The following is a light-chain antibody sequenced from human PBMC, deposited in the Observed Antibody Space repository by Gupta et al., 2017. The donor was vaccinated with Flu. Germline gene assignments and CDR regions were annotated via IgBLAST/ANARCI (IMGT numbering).Light chain of an antibody. CDR2: DAS. Sequence: ERATLSCRASQSVSSSNLAWCQQKPGQAPRLLIYDASSRATGIPDRFSGSGSGTDFTLTISRLEPENFAVYYCQQYGSSPRTFGQGTKVEIK. CDR3: QQYGSSPRT. V-gene: IGKV3-20*01. J-gene: IGKJ1*01. CDR1: QSVSSSN.